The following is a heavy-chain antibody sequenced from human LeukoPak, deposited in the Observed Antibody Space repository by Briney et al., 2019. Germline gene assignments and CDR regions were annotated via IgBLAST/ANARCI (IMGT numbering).Heavy chain of an antibody. V-gene: IGHV3-7*01. CDR3: ASGDSIDY. J-gene: IGHJ4*02. CDR1: GLTFSSNW. CDR2: IKGDGTSK. Sequence: PGGSLRLSCAVSGLTFSSNWMYWVHQAPGKGLEWVANIKGDGTSKYYVDSVKGRFIISRDNAKNSLYLHMNSLRVEDTAVYFCASGDSIDYWGQGTLVTVSS. D-gene: IGHD2-21*01.